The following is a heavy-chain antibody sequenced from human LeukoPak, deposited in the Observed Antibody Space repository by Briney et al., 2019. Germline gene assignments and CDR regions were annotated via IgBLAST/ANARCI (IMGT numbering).Heavy chain of an antibody. CDR1: GFTFSSYA. CDR3: AKDTAGYYYDSSGYSFDY. Sequence: GGSLRLSCAASGFTFSSYAMSWVRQAPGKGLEWVSAISGSGGSTYYADSVKGRFTISRDNSKNTLYLQMNSLRAEDTAVYYCAKDTAGYYYDSSGYSFDYWGQETLVTVSS. V-gene: IGHV3-23*01. D-gene: IGHD3-22*01. CDR2: ISGSGGST. J-gene: IGHJ4*02.